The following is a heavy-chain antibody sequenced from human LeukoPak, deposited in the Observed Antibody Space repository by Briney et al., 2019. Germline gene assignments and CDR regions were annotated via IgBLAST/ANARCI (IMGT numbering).Heavy chain of an antibody. V-gene: IGHV4-39*07. CDR2: INHSGST. CDR3: ARSPRGWYQEALDY. J-gene: IGHJ4*02. Sequence: SEILSLTCTVSGGSISSSTYHWGWIRQSPGKGLEWIGEINHSGSTNYNPSLKSRVTISVDTSKNQFSLKLSSVTAADTAVYYCARSPRGWYQEALDYWGQGTLVTVSS. CDR1: GGSISSSTYH. D-gene: IGHD6-19*01.